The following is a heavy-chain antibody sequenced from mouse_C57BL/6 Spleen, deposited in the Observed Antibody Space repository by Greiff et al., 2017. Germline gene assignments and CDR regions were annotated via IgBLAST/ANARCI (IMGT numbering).Heavy chain of an antibody. V-gene: IGHV3-6*01. CDR2: ISYDGSN. CDR3: ARELYGSSYRYFDV. CDR1: GYSITSGYY. D-gene: IGHD1-1*01. Sequence: EVQLQESGPGLVKPSQSLSLTCSVTGYSITSGYYWNWIRQFPGNKLEWMGYISYDGSNNYNPSLKNRISITRDTSKNQFFLKLNSVTTEDTATYYCARELYGSSYRYFDVWGTGTTVTVSS. J-gene: IGHJ1*03.